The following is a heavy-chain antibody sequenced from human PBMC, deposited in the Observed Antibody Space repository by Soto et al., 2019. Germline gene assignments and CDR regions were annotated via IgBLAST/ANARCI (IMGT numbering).Heavy chain of an antibody. CDR1: GGSFNTNT. CDR3: ATIPSGINAFYI. V-gene: IGHV1-69*01. CDR2: IIPMLGTP. J-gene: IGHJ3*02. Sequence: QVQLVQSGAAVRKPGSSVKVSCKASGGSFNTNTFNWVRQAPGLGLEWLGGIIPMLGTPDNAERFQGRVTITTDESTSTAYMELSSLTSDDTAVYYCATIPSGINAFYIWGQGTMVTVSS. D-gene: IGHD1-26*01.